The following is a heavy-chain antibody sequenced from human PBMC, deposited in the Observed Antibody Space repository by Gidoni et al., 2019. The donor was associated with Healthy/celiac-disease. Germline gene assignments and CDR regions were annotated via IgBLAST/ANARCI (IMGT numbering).Heavy chain of an antibody. Sequence: QITLKESGPPLLKTTQTRTLTCTFSGFALSTSGVGVGWIRQPPGKALEWLALIYWNDDKRYSPSLKSRLTITKDTSTNQVVLTMTNLDPVDTATYYCAHRFVVAATFDYWGQGTLVTVSS. V-gene: IGHV2-5*01. CDR3: AHRFVVAATFDY. J-gene: IGHJ4*02. CDR2: IYWNDDK. CDR1: GFALSTSGVG. D-gene: IGHD2-15*01.